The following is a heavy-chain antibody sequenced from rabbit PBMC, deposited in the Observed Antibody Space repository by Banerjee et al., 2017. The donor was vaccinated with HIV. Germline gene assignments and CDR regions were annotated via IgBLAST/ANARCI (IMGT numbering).Heavy chain of an antibody. CDR2: INYGGSA. CDR1: GFDFSIYG. D-gene: IGHD4-1*01. CDR3: ARDLAGVIGWNFGL. J-gene: IGHJ4*01. V-gene: IGHV1S21*01. Sequence: EQLVESGGGLVQPGGSLKLSCKASGFDFSIYGVSWVRQAPGKGLEWIGYINYGGSAFYASWAKGRFTISRTSTTVDLKMTSLTAADTATYFCARDLAGVIGWNFGLWGPGTLVTVS.